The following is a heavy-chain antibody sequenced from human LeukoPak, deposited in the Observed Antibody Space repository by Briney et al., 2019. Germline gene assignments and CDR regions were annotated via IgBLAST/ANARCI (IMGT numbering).Heavy chain of an antibody. CDR1: GFTFSNYA. CDR2: IFYDGSTK. CDR3: TKTHGLRDAFHI. D-gene: IGHD4-23*01. V-gene: IGHV3-30*04. J-gene: IGHJ3*02. Sequence: GRSLRLSCAASGFTFSNYAMHWVRQAPGKGLEWVAVIFYDGSTKYYADSVKGRFTISRDNSKNTLSLQMNSLRAEDTALYYCTKTHGLRDAFHIWGQGTMVTVSS.